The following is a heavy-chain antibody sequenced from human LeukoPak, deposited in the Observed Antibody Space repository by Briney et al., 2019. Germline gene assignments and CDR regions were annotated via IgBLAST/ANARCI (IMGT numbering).Heavy chain of an antibody. CDR2: IYYSGST. CDR1: GGSISSSSYY. J-gene: IGHJ5*02. CDR3: ARHRTEWAWFDP. D-gene: IGHD1-14*01. V-gene: IGHV4-61*05. Sequence: SETLSLTCTVSGGSISSSSYYWSWIRQPPGKGLEWIGYIYYSGSTNYNPSLKSRVTISVDTSKNQFSLKLSSVTAADTAVYYCARHRTEWAWFDPWGQGTLVTVSS.